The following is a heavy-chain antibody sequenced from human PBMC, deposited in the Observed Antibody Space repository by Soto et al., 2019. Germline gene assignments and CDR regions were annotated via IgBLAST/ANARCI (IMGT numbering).Heavy chain of an antibody. Sequence: HVTLKESGPVLVKPTETLTLTCTVSGFSLSNGKVGVSWIRQPPGKALEWLAHIFSNDEKSYRTSLKSRPTISADTSKSQVVLTMTNVDPVDTATYYCARILFGRSVAGGYFYMDVWGKGTTVTVSS. CDR2: IFSNDEK. CDR1: GFSLSNGKVG. CDR3: ARILFGRSVAGGYFYMDV. D-gene: IGHD6-19*01. J-gene: IGHJ6*03. V-gene: IGHV2-26*01.